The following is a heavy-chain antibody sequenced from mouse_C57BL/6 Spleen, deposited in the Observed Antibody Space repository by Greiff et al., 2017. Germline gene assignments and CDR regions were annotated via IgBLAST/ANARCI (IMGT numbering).Heavy chain of an antibody. J-gene: IGHJ1*03. V-gene: IGHV1-42*01. Sequence: VQLQQSGPELVKPGASVKISCKASGYSFTGYYMNWVKQSPEKSLEWIGEINPSTGGTTYNQKFKAKATLTVDKSSSTAYMQLKSLTSEDSAVYYCARRGYGTDWYFDVWDTGTTVTVSS. CDR2: INPSTGGT. CDR1: GYSFTGYY. CDR3: ARRGYGTDWYFDV. D-gene: IGHD1-1*01.